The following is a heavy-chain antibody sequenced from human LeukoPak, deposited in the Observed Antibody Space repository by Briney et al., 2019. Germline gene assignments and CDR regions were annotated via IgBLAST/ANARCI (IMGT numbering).Heavy chain of an antibody. J-gene: IGHJ5*02. Sequence: SETLSLTCTVSGGSISSGGDYWSWIRQHPGKGLEWIGYIYYSGSTYYNPSLKSRVTISVDTSKNQFSLKLSSVTAADTAVYYCARAHYYDSSGPPGRFDPWGQGTLVTVSS. CDR1: GGSISSGGDY. CDR2: IYYSGST. D-gene: IGHD3-22*01. CDR3: ARAHYYDSSGPPGRFDP. V-gene: IGHV4-31*03.